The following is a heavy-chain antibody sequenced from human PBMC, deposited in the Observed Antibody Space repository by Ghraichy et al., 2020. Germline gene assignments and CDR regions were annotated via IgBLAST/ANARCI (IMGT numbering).Heavy chain of an antibody. CDR3: ARASTVVRFYYYDGMDV. CDR2: ITSSSRSI. CDR1: GFSFSGYN. Sequence: GTLNTSCVGSGFSFSGYNLNWVRQSPGKGLEWVSYITSSSRSIFYADSVKGRFTISRDNAQNSLYLQMNSLRDEDTAVYYCARASTVVRFYYYDGMDVWGQGTTVTVSS. V-gene: IGHV3-48*02. J-gene: IGHJ6*02. D-gene: IGHD4-23*01.